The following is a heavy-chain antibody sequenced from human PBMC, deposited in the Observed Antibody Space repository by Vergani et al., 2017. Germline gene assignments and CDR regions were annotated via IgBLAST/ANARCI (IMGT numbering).Heavy chain of an antibody. CDR3: ARDARGYSRSPFDY. CDR2: INHSGST. V-gene: IGHV4-34*01. D-gene: IGHD6-13*01. Sequence: QVQLQQLGAGLLKPSETLSLTCAVYGGSFSGYYWSWIRQPPGKGLEWIGEINHSGSTNYNPSLKSRVTISVDTSKNQFSLKLSSVSAADTAVYYCARDARGYSRSPFDYWGQGTLVTVSS. CDR1: GGSFSGYY. J-gene: IGHJ4*02.